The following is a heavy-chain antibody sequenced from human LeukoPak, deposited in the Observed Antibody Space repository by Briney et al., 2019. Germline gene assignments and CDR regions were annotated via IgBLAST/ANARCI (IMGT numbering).Heavy chain of an antibody. Sequence: SQTLSLTCAVSGGSISSGDYSWSWIRQPPGKGLEWIGYIYDSGSTYYNPSLKSRVTISVDRSKNQFSLKLSSVTAADTAVYYCARVGGSSWDFDYWGQGTLVTVSS. CDR2: IYDSGST. CDR1: GGSISSGDYS. J-gene: IGHJ4*02. V-gene: IGHV4-30-2*01. D-gene: IGHD6-13*01. CDR3: ARVGGSSWDFDY.